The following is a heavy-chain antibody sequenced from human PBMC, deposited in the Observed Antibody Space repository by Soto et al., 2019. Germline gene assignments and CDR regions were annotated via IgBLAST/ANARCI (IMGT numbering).Heavy chain of an antibody. CDR1: GFTFSSSW. J-gene: IGHJ6*03. V-gene: IGHV3-74*01. Sequence: SGGSLRLSCAASGFTFSSSWMHWVRQAPGKGLVWVSCISCNRSYINYADSVKGRFTISRDNAKNTLYLQMNSLGAEDTAVYYCARDQASGWYIYYYMDVWGKGTTVTVSS. CDR2: ISCNRSYI. D-gene: IGHD6-19*01. CDR3: ARDQASGWYIYYYMDV.